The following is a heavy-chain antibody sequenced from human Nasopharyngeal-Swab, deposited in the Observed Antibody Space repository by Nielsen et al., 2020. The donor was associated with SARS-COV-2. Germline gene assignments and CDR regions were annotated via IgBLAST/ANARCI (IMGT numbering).Heavy chain of an antibody. Sequence: ASVKVSCKASGYTFTSYAMHWVRQAHGQRLEWMGWINAGNGNTKYSQKFQGRVTITRYKSASTAYMKLSSLRSEDTAVYYCARGSSWYAQTSIDYWGQGTLVTVSS. CDR1: GYTFTSYA. J-gene: IGHJ4*02. D-gene: IGHD6-13*01. CDR3: ARGSSWYAQTSIDY. CDR2: INAGNGNT. V-gene: IGHV1-3*01.